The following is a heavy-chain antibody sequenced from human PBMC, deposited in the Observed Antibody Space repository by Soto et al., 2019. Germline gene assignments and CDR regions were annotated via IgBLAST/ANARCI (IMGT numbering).Heavy chain of an antibody. D-gene: IGHD3-9*01. Sequence: GASVKLSCKASGGTFSSYAISWVRQAPGQGLEWMGGIIPIFGTANYAQKFQGRVTITADESTSTAYMELSSLRSEDTAVYYCAMGSYYDILTGYYPPYYGMDVWGQGTTVTVSS. CDR3: AMGSYYDILTGYYPPYYGMDV. J-gene: IGHJ6*02. CDR1: GGTFSSYA. V-gene: IGHV1-69*13. CDR2: IIPIFGTA.